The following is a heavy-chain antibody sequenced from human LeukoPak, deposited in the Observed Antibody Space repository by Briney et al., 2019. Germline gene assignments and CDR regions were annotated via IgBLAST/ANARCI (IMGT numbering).Heavy chain of an antibody. CDR1: GGTFSSYA. V-gene: IGHV1-69*05. CDR3: ARDFDLGGSYFGGGYYYMDV. CDR2: IIPIFGTA. D-gene: IGHD1-26*01. J-gene: IGHJ6*03. Sequence: ASVKVSCKASGGTFSSYAISWVRQAPGQGLEWTGGIIPIFGTANYAQKFQGRVTITTDESTSTAYMELSSLRSEDTAVYYCARDFDLGGSYFGGGYYYMDVWGKGTTVTVSS.